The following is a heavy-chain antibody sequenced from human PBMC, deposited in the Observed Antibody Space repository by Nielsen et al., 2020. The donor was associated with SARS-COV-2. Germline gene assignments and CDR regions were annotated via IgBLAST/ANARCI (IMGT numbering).Heavy chain of an antibody. D-gene: IGHD6-13*01. V-gene: IGHV3-30*18. CDR3: AKLPYRDSSSWYFSYYYGMDV. CDR1: GFTFSSYG. Sequence: GESLKISCAASGFTFSSYGMHWVRQAPGKGLEWVAVISYDGSNKYYADSAKGRFTISRDNSKNTLYLQMNSLRAEDTAVYYCAKLPYRDSSSWYFSYYYGMDVWGQGTTVTVSS. CDR2: ISYDGSNK. J-gene: IGHJ6*02.